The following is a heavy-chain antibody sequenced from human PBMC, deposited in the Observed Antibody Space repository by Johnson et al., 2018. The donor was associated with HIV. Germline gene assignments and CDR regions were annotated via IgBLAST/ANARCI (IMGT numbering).Heavy chain of an antibody. D-gene: IGHD3-10*01. J-gene: IGHJ3*02. CDR3: AKEDYYGSGSYDAFDI. Sequence: VHLVESGGGLVQPGGSLRLSCAASGFTFSTYAMYWVRQAPGKGLEYVSGISSNGVRTYYANSVKDRFTVSRDSSNNTLYLQMGSLRDEDMAVYYCAKEDYYGSGSYDAFDIWGQGTMVTVSS. CDR2: ISSNGVRT. V-gene: IGHV3-64*01. CDR1: GFTFSTYA.